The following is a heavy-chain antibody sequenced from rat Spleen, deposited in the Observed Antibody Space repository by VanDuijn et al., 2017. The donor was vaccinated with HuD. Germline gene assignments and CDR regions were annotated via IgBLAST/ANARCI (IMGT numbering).Heavy chain of an antibody. J-gene: IGHJ2*01. CDR3: ARRHYGYTDYFDY. D-gene: IGHD1-9*01. CDR2: ISSDGGRN. CDR1: GFTFRNFD. Sequence: EVQLVESDGGLVQPGRSLKLSCAASGFTFRNFDMAWVRQAPTKGLEWVATISSDGGRNFYRDSVKGRFTISRDNAKSTLSLQMDSLRSEDTATYYCARRHYGYTDYFDYWGQGVMVTVSS. V-gene: IGHV5-29*01.